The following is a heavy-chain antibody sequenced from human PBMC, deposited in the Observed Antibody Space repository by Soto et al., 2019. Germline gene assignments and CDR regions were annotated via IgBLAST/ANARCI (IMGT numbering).Heavy chain of an antibody. D-gene: IGHD2-21*01. CDR2: IFYTGTT. CDR1: GDSISSGGYY. V-gene: IGHV4-31*03. CDR3: AIDRVRRDNKSYGMDV. Sequence: QAQLQESGPGLVKPSQTLSLTCTVSGDSISSGGYYWSWIRQHPGKGLEWIGYIFYTGTTYYIPSHKRRVSISGDTSKNQFSLKLTSVTAADTAIYYCAIDRVRRDNKSYGMDVWGQGTTVTVSS. J-gene: IGHJ6*02.